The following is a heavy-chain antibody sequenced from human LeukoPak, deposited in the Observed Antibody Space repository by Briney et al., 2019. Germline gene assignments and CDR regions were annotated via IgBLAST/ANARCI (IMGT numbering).Heavy chain of an antibody. CDR3: ARRVIVVVPALYYYYYYMDV. D-gene: IGHD2-2*01. J-gene: IGHJ6*03. Sequence: SETLSLTCTVSGGSISSYYWSWIRQPPGKGLEWIGYIYYSGSTNYNPSLKSRVTISVDTSKNQFSLKLSSVTAADTAVYYCARRVIVVVPALYYYYYYMDVWGKGTTVTVSS. V-gene: IGHV4-59*01. CDR2: IYYSGST. CDR1: GGSISSYY.